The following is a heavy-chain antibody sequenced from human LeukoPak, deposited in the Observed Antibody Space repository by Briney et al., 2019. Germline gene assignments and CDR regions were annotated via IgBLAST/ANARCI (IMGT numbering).Heavy chain of an antibody. Sequence: GGSLRLSCAASGFTFSSYAMHWVRQAPGKGLEWVAVISYDGSNKYYADSAKGRFTISRDNSKNTLYLQMNSLRAEDTAVYYCARDYGRAFDYWGQGTLVTVSS. J-gene: IGHJ4*02. CDR3: ARDYGRAFDY. V-gene: IGHV3-30*04. D-gene: IGHD4-17*01. CDR2: ISYDGSNK. CDR1: GFTFSSYA.